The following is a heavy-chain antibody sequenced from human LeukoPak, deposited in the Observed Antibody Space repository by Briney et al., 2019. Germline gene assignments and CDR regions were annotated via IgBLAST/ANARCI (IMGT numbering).Heavy chain of an antibody. Sequence: PGGSLRLSCAASGFTFSSYAMNWVRQAPGKGLEWVSVISSRGGTTYYSDSVKSRFIISRDNSKNTLYLQMNSLRAEDTAVYYCAKAGIAVPATPEYCGQGTQVTVSS. D-gene: IGHD6-19*01. CDR1: GFTFSSYA. J-gene: IGHJ4*02. CDR3: AKAGIAVPATPEY. V-gene: IGHV3-23*01. CDR2: ISSRGGTT.